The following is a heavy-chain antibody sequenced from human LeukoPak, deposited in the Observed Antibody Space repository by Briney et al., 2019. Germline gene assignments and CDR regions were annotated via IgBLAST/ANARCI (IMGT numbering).Heavy chain of an antibody. J-gene: IGHJ6*03. V-gene: IGHV4-4*07. Sequence: SETLSLTCTVSGGSIINYYWSWIRQSAGTGLEWVGRIYITGSTNYNPSLQSRLSMSVDTSKNQFSLGLTSVSAADTAVYYCARLKYYDSTGYSPGYYMDVWGKGITVTVSS. CDR2: IYITGST. D-gene: IGHD3-22*01. CDR3: ARLKYYDSTGYSPGYYMDV. CDR1: GGSIINYY.